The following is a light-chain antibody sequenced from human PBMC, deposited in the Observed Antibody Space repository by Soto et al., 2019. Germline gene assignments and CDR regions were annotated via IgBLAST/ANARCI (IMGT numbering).Light chain of an antibody. Sequence: DIVMTQSPDSLAVSLGDRATIICKSSQSVLSSSNNKNYLAWYQQKPGQPPKLLIYWASTRESGVPDRLSGSGSGTDFTLTISSLQAEDVAVYYCQQYYSPPYTFGQGTKLEIK. CDR2: WAS. V-gene: IGKV4-1*01. J-gene: IGKJ2*01. CDR1: QSVLSSSNNKNY. CDR3: QQYYSPPYT.